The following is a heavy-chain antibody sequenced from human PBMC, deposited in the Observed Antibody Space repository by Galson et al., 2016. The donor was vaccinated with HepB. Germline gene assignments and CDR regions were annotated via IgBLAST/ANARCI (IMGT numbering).Heavy chain of an antibody. V-gene: IGHV3-23*01. CDR3: GQGSTAPAV. Sequence: SLRLSCAASGFTFSNYGMTWVRQAPGKGLEVVSSISRSGDSTDYADSVKGRFTIPRDNSKNTLSLQMNSLTADDTAIYYCGQGSTAPAVWGKGTTVTVSS. CDR2: ISRSGDST. CDR1: GFTFSNYG. D-gene: IGHD1-26*01. J-gene: IGHJ6*04.